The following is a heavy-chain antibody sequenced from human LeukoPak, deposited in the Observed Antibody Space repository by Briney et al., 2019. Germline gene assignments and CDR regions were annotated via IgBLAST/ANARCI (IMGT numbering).Heavy chain of an antibody. Sequence: GGSLRLSCAASGFTFSSYAMSWVRQAPGEGLEWVSAISGSGGSTYYADSVKGRFTISRDNSKNTLYLQMNSLRAEDTAVYYCATQGPWFGEIGYWGQGTLVTVSS. CDR1: GFTFSSYA. D-gene: IGHD3-10*01. V-gene: IGHV3-23*01. J-gene: IGHJ4*02. CDR2: ISGSGGST. CDR3: ATQGPWFGEIGY.